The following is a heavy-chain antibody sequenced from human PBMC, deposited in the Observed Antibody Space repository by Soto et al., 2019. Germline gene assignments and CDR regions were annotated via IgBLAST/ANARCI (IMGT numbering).Heavy chain of an antibody. J-gene: IGHJ3*02. Sequence: QVQLQQWGAGLLKPSETLSLTCAVYGGSFSGYYWSWIRQPPGKGLEWIGEINHSGSTNYNPSLKSRVNISVDTSKNQFSLKLSSVTAADTAVYYCARGPSKRITIFGVVTPAGAFDIWGQGTMVTVSS. D-gene: IGHD3-3*01. CDR2: INHSGST. CDR1: GGSFSGYY. CDR3: ARGPSKRITIFGVVTPAGAFDI. V-gene: IGHV4-34*01.